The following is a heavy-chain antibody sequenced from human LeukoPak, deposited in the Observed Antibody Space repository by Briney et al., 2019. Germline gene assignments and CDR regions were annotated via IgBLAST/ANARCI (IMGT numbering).Heavy chain of an antibody. CDR1: GDSISSGRNY. D-gene: IGHD1-1*01. Sequence: SETLSLTCSVSGDSISSGRNYWGWIRQSPGKGLEWIASIYSSGNTHSNPSLKSRVSISVDTSKNQVSLKLYSVTASDAAIYYCARHLSGTTMSHYFDFWGQGTLVTVSS. V-gene: IGHV4-39*01. CDR2: IYSSGNT. J-gene: IGHJ4*02. CDR3: ARHLSGTTMSHYFDF.